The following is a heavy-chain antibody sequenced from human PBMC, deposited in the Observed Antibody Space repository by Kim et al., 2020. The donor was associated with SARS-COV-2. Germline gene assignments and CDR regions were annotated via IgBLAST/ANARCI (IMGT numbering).Heavy chain of an antibody. V-gene: IGHV3-21*01. Sequence: INYADSEKGRFTISRDHATNSLYLQMNSLRAEDTAVYYCARARADNLPDYWGQGTLVTVSS. CDR3: ARARADNLPDY. CDR2: I. J-gene: IGHJ4*02.